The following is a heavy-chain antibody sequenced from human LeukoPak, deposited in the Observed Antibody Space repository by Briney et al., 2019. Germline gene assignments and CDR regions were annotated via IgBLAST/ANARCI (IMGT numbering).Heavy chain of an antibody. CDR2: IFHSGIT. V-gene: IGHV4-30-2*01. Sequence: SETLSLTCAVSRGSISSSGYSWSWIRQPPGKGLEWIGYIFHSGITYYNPSLKSRVTISVDTSKNQFSLKLSSVTAADTAVYYCAGHDTHDSSGYYPLDYWGQGTLVTVFS. J-gene: IGHJ4*02. CDR3: AGHDTHDSSGYYPLDY. D-gene: IGHD3-22*01. CDR1: RGSISSSGYS.